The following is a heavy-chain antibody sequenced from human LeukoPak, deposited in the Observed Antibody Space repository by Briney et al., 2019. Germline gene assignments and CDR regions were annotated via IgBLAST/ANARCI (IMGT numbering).Heavy chain of an antibody. CDR3: ARGPVVVAATPYYYYGMDV. CDR1: GGSFSGYY. V-gene: IGHV4-34*01. D-gene: IGHD2-15*01. J-gene: IGHJ6*02. Sequence: TSETLSLTCAVYGGSFSGYYWSWIRQPPGKGLEWIGEINHSGSTNYNPSLKSRVTISVDTSKNQFSLKLSSVTAADTAVYYCARGPVVVAATPYYYYGMDVWGQGTTVTVSS. CDR2: INHSGST.